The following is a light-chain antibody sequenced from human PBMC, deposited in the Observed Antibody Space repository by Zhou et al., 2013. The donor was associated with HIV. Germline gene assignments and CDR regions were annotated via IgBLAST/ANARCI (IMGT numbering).Light chain of an antibody. CDR1: QSVFSN. J-gene: IGKJ1*01. Sequence: EVVMTQSPSTLSVSPGERVTLSCRASQSVFSNLAWYQQKIGQAPSLLIYDTSIRATGVPARFSGSGSGREFTLTISGLQSEDFAVYYCQQSNEWPRTFGQGPRWKSN. CDR3: QQSNEWPRT. V-gene: IGKV3-15*01. CDR2: DTS.